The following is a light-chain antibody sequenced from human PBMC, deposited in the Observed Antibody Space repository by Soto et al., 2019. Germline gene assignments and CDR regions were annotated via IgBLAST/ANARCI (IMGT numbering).Light chain of an antibody. Sequence: DIHMTHSPSSLSASVGDRVTITCRASQSISNYLNWYQQKPGKAPNLLIYIASNLHSGVPSRFSGSGSGTDFTLTISSLQPEDFATYYCQQSYSTPYTFGQGTKVDIK. J-gene: IGKJ2*01. CDR3: QQSYSTPYT. CDR1: QSISNY. V-gene: IGKV1-39*01. CDR2: IAS.